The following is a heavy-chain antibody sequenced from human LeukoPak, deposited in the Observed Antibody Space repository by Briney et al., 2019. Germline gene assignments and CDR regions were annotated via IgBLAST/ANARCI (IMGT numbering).Heavy chain of an antibody. Sequence: PGKSLRLSCTASGFIFSDYVMRWIRQAPGKGLEWVSYISGSSSTIYYADSVKGRFIISRDNAKNSLYLQMHSLRAEDTAVYYCARDLGGGAFDIWGQGTMVTVSS. V-gene: IGHV3-48*01. J-gene: IGHJ3*02. CDR3: ARDLGGGAFDI. D-gene: IGHD3-16*01. CDR2: ISGSSSTI. CDR1: GFIFSDYV.